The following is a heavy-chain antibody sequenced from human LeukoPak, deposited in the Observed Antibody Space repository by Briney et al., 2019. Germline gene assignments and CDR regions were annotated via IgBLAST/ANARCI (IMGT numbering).Heavy chain of an antibody. Sequence: SETLSLTCTVSGGSISGTSYWSWIRQPPGKGLEWIGYIYYTGTTDSNPSLKSRVTISLDTSKNQFSLNLSSVTAADTAVYYCARRWVYDKRAFDAWGQGTMVTVSS. CDR2: IYYTGTT. J-gene: IGHJ3*01. CDR3: ARRWVYDKRAFDA. V-gene: IGHV4-59*08. D-gene: IGHD3-16*01. CDR1: GGSISGTSY.